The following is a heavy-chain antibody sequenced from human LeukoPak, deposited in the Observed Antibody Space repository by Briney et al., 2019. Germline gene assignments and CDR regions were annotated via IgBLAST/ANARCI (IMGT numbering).Heavy chain of an antibody. D-gene: IGHD3-22*01. CDR1: GFTFSSYG. CDR3: AKDILSGYYYDSSGTYFDY. CDR2: ISYDGSNK. V-gene: IGHV3-30*18. Sequence: GGSLRLSCAASGFTFSSYGMHWVRQAPGKGLEWVAVISYDGSNKYYADSVKGRFTISRDNSKNTLYLQMNSLRAEDTAVYYCAKDILSGYYYDSSGTYFDYWGQGTLVTVSS. J-gene: IGHJ4*02.